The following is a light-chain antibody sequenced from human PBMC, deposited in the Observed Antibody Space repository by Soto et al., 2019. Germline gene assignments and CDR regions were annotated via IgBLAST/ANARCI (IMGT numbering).Light chain of an antibody. CDR1: QSISSY. J-gene: IGKJ1*01. Sequence: DIQMTQAPSSLSASVGDRVTITCRARQSISSYLNWYQQKQGKXHKXXIYAASSLQSGVPSRFSGSGSGTDLTITISSLQPEDFATYYCQQSYSTPPAFGQGTKVDNK. CDR2: AAS. V-gene: IGKV1-39*01. CDR3: QQSYSTPPA.